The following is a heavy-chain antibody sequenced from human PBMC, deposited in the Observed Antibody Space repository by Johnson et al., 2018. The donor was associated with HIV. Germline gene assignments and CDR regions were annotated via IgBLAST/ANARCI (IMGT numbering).Heavy chain of an antibody. CDR3: ARDSGISGDAFDI. Sequence: QVQLVESGGGVVQPGRSLTLSCIGSGFTFSDYAIHWVRQAPGKGLEWVAVISDDGTNKYYADSVKGRFTISRDNAKNSLYLQMNSLRAEDTAVYYCARDSGISGDAFDIWGQGTMVTVSS. V-gene: IGHV3-30-3*01. CDR2: ISDDGTNK. J-gene: IGHJ3*02. CDR1: GFTFSDYA. D-gene: IGHD3-10*01.